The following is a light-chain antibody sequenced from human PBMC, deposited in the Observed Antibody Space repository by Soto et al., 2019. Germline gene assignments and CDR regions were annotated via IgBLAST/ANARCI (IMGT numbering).Light chain of an antibody. CDR3: KQYKNWPPWT. J-gene: IGKJ1*01. CDR1: QSVRSN. Sequence: EIVMTQSPATLSVSPGERATLSCRASQSVRSNLAWYQQKPGQAPRLLIYGASTRATGIPARFSRSGSGTEFTLTISSLQSEDCAGYYWKQYKNWPPWTFGQGTKEEIK. CDR2: GAS. V-gene: IGKV3-15*01.